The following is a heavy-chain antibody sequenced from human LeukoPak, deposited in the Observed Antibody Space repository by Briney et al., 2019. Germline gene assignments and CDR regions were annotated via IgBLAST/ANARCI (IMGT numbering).Heavy chain of an antibody. Sequence: GGSLRLSCAASGFAFSTYWMTWVRQAPGKGPEWVANIKEDGSATYYVDSVKGRFTISRDNAKKSLYLQMNSLRAEDTAVYYCARDSPGYLAYDSWGQGTLVTVSS. V-gene: IGHV3-7*04. D-gene: IGHD1-1*01. J-gene: IGHJ4*02. CDR3: ARDSPGYLAYDS. CDR2: IKEDGSAT. CDR1: GFAFSTYW.